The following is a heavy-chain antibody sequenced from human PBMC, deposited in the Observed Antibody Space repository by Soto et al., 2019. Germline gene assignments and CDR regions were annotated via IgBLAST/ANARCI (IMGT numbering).Heavy chain of an antibody. Sequence: SVKVSCKASGGTFSSYTISWVRQAPGQGLEWMGRIIPILGITNYAQKFQGRVTITADKSTSTAYMELSSLRSEDTAVYYCAGNYYDSSGYQQPLNWFDPWGQGTLVTVSS. CDR3: AGNYYDSSGYQQPLNWFDP. CDR2: IIPILGIT. CDR1: GGTFSSYT. D-gene: IGHD3-22*01. J-gene: IGHJ5*02. V-gene: IGHV1-69*02.